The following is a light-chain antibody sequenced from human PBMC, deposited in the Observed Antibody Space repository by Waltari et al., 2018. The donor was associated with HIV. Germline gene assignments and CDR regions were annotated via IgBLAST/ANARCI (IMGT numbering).Light chain of an antibody. Sequence: MTQSPATLSASAGGRAIPSRSASQEVRYNLAWYQQRPGQSPSLLLYGASTRASGIAARFYSSGSGTDFTLTINNLQSEDFAIYFCGQYEDRPPFTFGGGTKV. J-gene: IGKJ4*01. V-gene: IGKV3D-15*01. CDR2: GAS. CDR1: QEVRYN. CDR3: GQYEDRPPFT.